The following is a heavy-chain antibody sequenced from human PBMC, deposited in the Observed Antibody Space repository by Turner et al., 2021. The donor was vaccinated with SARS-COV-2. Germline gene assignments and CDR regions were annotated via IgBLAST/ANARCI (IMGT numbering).Heavy chain of an antibody. J-gene: IGHJ3*02. CDR1: GFTFSNYA. D-gene: IGHD2-15*01. CDR3: AKGGWDCSGGSCDLVAFDI. CDR2: ISGRGGST. V-gene: IGHV3-23*04. Sequence: DVQLVESGGGLVHPGGSLRLSCAASGFTFSNYAMSWVRQAPGKGLEWVSAISGRGGSTYYADAVKGRFTISRDSSKNTLYLQMNSLRAEDTAVYYCAKGGWDCSGGSCDLVAFDIWGQGTMVTVSS.